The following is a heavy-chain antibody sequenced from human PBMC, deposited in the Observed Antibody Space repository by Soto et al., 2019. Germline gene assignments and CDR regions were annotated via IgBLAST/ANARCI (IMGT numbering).Heavy chain of an antibody. CDR2: IKSKTDGGTT. CDR3: TTDPQTAKNYYGSGSYYDY. Sequence: GGSLRLSCAASGFTFSNAWMSWVRQAPGKGLEWVGRIKSKTDGGTTDYAAPVKGRFTISRDDSKNTLYLQMNSLKTEDTAVYYCTTDPQTAKNYYGSGSYYDYWGQGTLVTVSS. V-gene: IGHV3-15*01. J-gene: IGHJ4*02. CDR1: GFTFSNAW. D-gene: IGHD3-10*01.